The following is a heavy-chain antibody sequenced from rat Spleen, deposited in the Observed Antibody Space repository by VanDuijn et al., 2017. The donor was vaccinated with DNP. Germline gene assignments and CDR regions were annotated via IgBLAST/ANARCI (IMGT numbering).Heavy chain of an antibody. J-gene: IGHJ4*01. Sequence: EVQLQESGPGLVKPSQSLSLTCSVTGYSITSTYWGWIRKFPGNKMEWMGYISYSGSTSYNPSLKSRVSITRDTSKNQFFLQLNSVTIEDTATYYCAFGTYGVMDAWGQGASVTVSS. CDR2: ISYSGST. D-gene: IGHD1-12*02. V-gene: IGHV3-1*01. CDR3: AFGTYGVMDA. CDR1: GYSITSTY.